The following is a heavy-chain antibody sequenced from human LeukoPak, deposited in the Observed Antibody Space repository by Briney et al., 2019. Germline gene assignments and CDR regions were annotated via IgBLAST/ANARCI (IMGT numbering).Heavy chain of an antibody. D-gene: IGHD3-10*01. CDR2: IYYSGST. Sequence: SETLSLTCTVSGGSISSSSYYWGWIRQPPGKGLEWIGYIYYSGSTNYNPSLKSRVTISVDTSKNQFSLKLSSVTAADTAVYYCARGGRMVRSFDIWGQGAMVTVSS. V-gene: IGHV4-61*05. J-gene: IGHJ3*02. CDR3: ARGGRMVRSFDI. CDR1: GGSISSSSYY.